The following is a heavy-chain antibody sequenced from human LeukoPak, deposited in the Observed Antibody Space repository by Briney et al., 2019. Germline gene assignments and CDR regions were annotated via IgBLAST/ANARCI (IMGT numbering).Heavy chain of an antibody. CDR3: ARDLSLAYCGGDCFDAFDI. CDR2: INPSGGST. D-gene: IGHD2-21*02. J-gene: IGHJ3*02. V-gene: IGHV1-46*01. Sequence: ASVKVSCKASGYTFTSYYMHWVRQAPGQGLEWMGIINPSGGSTSYAQKFQGRVTMTRDTSTSTVYMELSSLRSEDTAVYYCARDLSLAYCGGDCFDAFDIWGQGTMVTVSS. CDR1: GYTFTSYY.